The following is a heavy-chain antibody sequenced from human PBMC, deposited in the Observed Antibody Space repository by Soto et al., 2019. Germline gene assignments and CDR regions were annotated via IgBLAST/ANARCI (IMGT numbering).Heavy chain of an antibody. Sequence: QVQLVQSGAEVKKPGSSVKVSCKASGGTFSSYTISWVRQAPGQGLEWMGRIIPILGIANYAQKFQGRVTITADKSTSTAYMELSSLRSEDTAGYYCARVWGSSWYYFDYWGQGTLVTVSS. CDR3: ARVWGSSWYYFDY. J-gene: IGHJ4*02. CDR1: GGTFSSYT. CDR2: IIPILGIA. V-gene: IGHV1-69*02. D-gene: IGHD6-13*01.